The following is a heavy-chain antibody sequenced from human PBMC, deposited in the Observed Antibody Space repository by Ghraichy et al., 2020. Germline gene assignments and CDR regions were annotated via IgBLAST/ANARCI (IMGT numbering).Heavy chain of an antibody. J-gene: IGHJ4*02. CDR2: ICASGSN. CDR3: ARGAAWWDY. V-gene: IGHV4-4*09. D-gene: IGHD2-8*02. CDR1: GASISSYC. Sequence: SETLSLTCTVSGASISSYCWSWIRQPPGKRLEWIGFICASGSNRYNPSLKSRITISGDTSKNQFSLKLSSVTAADTAVYYCARGAAWWDYWGQGTLVTVSS.